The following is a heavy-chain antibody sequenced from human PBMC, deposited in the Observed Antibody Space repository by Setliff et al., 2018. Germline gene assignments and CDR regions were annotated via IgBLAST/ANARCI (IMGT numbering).Heavy chain of an antibody. Sequence: GGSLRLSCAASGFTFSDYYMSWIRQAPGKGLEWVSYISNSGSTIYYADSVKCRFTISRDNAKNSLYLQMNSLRAEDTAVYYCAREGTERLERDFDIWGQGTMVTVSS. CDR1: GFTFSDYY. D-gene: IGHD1-1*01. J-gene: IGHJ3*02. CDR2: ISNSGSTI. CDR3: AREGTERLERDFDI. V-gene: IGHV3-11*04.